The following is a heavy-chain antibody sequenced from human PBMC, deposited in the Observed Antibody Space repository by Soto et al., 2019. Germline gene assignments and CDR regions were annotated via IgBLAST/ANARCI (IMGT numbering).Heavy chain of an antibody. V-gene: IGHV4-39*01. D-gene: IGHD3-10*01. Sequence: QLQLQESGPGLVKPSETLSLTCTVSGGFISSSGYYWGWIRQPPGKGLEWIGSIYYSGNTYYNPSLMSRVTTSADTSKNQFSLKVTSVTAADTAAYYCARQHLPDGWGSRPNWFDSWGQGTLVTVSS. J-gene: IGHJ5*01. CDR3: ARQHLPDGWGSRPNWFDS. CDR1: GGFISSSGYY. CDR2: IYYSGNT.